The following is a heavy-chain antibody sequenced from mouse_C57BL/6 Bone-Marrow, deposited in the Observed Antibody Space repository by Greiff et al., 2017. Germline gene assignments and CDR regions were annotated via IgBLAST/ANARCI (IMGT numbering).Heavy chain of an antibody. V-gene: IGHV1-59*01. CDR3: GRGDLTFDY. CDR2: IDPSDSYT. Sequence: QVQLQQPGAELVRPGTSVKLSCKASGYTFTSYWMHWVKQRPGQGLEWIGVIDPSDSYTNYNQKFKGKATLTVDTSSSTAYMQLSSLTSEDSAVYYCGRGDLTFDYWGQGTTLTVSS. J-gene: IGHJ2*01. D-gene: IGHD4-1*01. CDR1: GYTFTSYW.